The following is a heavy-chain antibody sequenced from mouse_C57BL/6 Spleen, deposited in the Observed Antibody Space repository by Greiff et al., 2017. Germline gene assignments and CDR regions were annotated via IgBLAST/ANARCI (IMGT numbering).Heavy chain of an antibody. J-gene: IGHJ2*01. CDR2: IRLKSDNYAT. CDR1: GFTFSNYW. CDR3: TGLDFDY. V-gene: IGHV6-3*01. Sequence: EVKLEESGGGLVQPGGSMKLSCVASGFTFSNYWMNWVRQSPEKGLEWVAQIRLKSDNYATHYAESVKGRFTISRDESKSSVYLLMNNLRAEDTGIYYCTGLDFDYWGQGTTLTVSS.